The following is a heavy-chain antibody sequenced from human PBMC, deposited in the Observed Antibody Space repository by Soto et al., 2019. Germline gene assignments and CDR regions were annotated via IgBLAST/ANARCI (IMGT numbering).Heavy chain of an antibody. D-gene: IGHD3-10*01. CDR1: GFTFSNYG. V-gene: IGHV3-33*01. J-gene: IGHJ4*02. CDR3: ARDGHGSGSYYTR. Sequence: SLRLSCAASGFTFSNYGMHWVRQAPGKGLEWVAGVWYDGSNQNYGDSVKGRFTISRDNSKNTVHLQMNSLRAEDTAIYYCARDGHGSGSYYTRWGQGTLVTVSS. CDR2: VWYDGSNQ.